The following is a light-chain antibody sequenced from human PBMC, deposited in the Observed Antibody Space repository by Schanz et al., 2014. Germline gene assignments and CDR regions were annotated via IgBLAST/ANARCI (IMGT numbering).Light chain of an antibody. CDR1: QSVSSSY. Sequence: EIVLTQFPDTLSLSPGERATLSCRASQSVSSSYLAWYQQKPGQAPRLLIYGASSRATGIPDRFSGSGSGTEFTLTISSLQSEDFAVYFCQQYDNWPPWTFGQGTKVEIK. J-gene: IGKJ1*01. V-gene: IGKV3-20*01. CDR3: QQYDNWPPWT. CDR2: GAS.